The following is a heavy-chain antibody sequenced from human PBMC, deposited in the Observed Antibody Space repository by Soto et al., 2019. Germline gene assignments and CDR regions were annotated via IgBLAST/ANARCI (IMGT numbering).Heavy chain of an antibody. CDR3: ARVQGNAAFDI. V-gene: IGHV4-31*03. CDR1: GRSVSSGSYY. CDR2: IYHSGST. Sequence: QVQLQESGPGLVKPSQTLSLTCTVSGRSVSSGSYYWSRIRQLPGKGLEWIGYIYHSGSTYYNPSLKSRVTISVDTSTNQFSLNLSYMTAADTAVYYCARVQGNAAFDIWGQGTMVTVSS. D-gene: IGHD1-1*01. J-gene: IGHJ3*02.